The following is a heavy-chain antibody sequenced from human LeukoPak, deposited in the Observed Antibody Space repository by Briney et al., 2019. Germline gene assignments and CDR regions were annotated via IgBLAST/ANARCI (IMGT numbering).Heavy chain of an antibody. CDR1: GYSISSGYY. D-gene: IGHD3-16*02. CDR2: IYHSGST. Sequence: PSETLSLTCAVSGYSISSGYYWGWIRQPPGKGLEWIGSIYHSGSTYYNPSLKSRVTISVDTSKNQFSLQLSSVTAADTAVYYCARDSGDYDYVWGSYRYPFDYWGQGTLVTVSS. J-gene: IGHJ4*02. CDR3: ARDSGDYDYVWGSYRYPFDY. V-gene: IGHV4-38-2*02.